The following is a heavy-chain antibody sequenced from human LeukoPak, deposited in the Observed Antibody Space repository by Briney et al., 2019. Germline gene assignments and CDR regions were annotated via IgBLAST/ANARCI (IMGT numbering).Heavy chain of an antibody. CDR1: GFTFSSYW. J-gene: IGHJ4*02. D-gene: IGHD1-20*01. V-gene: IGHV3-7*01. CDR3: ARLPNWRAFDY. CDR2: IKQDGSDK. Sequence: PGGSLRPSCAASGFTFSSYWMSWVCQVPGKGLEWVANIKQDGSDKYYVDSVKGRFTISRDNAESSLYLQMNSLRAEDTAVYYCARLPNWRAFDYWGQGTLVTVSS.